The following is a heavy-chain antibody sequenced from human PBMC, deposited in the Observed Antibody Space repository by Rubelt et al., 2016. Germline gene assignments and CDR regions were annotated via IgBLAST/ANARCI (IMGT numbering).Heavy chain of an antibody. CDR1: GYSISTYY. D-gene: IGHD2-15*01. CDR3: ARRGGYCDGGTCPWFDP. J-gene: IGHJ5*02. CDR2: IYHSGST. Sequence: GLVKPSETLSLTCTVSGYSISTYYWGWIRQPPGKGLEWIGDIYHSGSTYYNPSLKSRVTISVDTSTNQFSLKLSYVTAAGTAVYYCARRGGYCDGGTCPWFDPWGQGTLVTVSS. V-gene: IGHV4-38-2*02.